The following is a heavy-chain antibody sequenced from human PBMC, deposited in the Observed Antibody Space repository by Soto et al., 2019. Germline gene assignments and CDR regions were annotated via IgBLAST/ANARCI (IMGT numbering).Heavy chain of an antibody. V-gene: IGHV4-31*03. D-gene: IGHD3-3*01. J-gene: IGHJ5*02. CDR1: GGSISSGGYY. Sequence: SETLSLTCTVSGGSISSGGYYRSWIRQHPGKGLEWIGYIYYSGSTYYNPSLKSRVTISVDTSKNQFSLKLSSVTAADTAVYYCARDQVFWSGSHKYNWFDPWGQGTLDTVSS. CDR2: IYYSGST. CDR3: ARDQVFWSGSHKYNWFDP.